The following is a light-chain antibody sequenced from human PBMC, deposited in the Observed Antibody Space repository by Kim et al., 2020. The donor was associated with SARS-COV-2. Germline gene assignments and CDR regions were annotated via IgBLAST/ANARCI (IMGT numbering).Light chain of an antibody. Sequence: SPGERATLSCRASQSVSINLAWYQQKPGQAPRLLIYGASTRATGIPARFSGSGSGTEFTLTISSLQSEDCAVYYCQQYNNWPPWTFGQGTKVDIK. CDR2: GAS. V-gene: IGKV3-15*01. CDR3: QQYNNWPPWT. J-gene: IGKJ1*01. CDR1: QSVSIN.